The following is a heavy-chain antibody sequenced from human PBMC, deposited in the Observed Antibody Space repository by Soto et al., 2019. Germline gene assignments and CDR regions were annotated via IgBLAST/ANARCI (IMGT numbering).Heavy chain of an antibody. Sequence: SVKVSCKASGGTFSSYAISWVRQAPGQGLEWVGGIIPIFGTANYAQKFQGRVTITADESTSTAYMELSSLRSEDTAVYYCARVLLSGDSSGYIWGQGTLVTVSS. CDR3: ARVLLSGDSSGYI. V-gene: IGHV1-69*13. D-gene: IGHD3-22*01. J-gene: IGHJ4*02. CDR2: IIPIFGTA. CDR1: GGTFSSYA.